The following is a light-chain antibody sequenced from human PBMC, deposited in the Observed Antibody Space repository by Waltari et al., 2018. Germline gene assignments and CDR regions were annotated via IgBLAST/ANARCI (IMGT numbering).Light chain of an antibody. Sequence: EIVMTQSPATLSVSPGERATLSCRASQSVSSNLAWYQQKPGQAPRLLIYGASTRATGIPARFSGSGSGTEFTLTISSLQSEDFAVYYCQQYNNWLLMVTFGPGTKVDIK. V-gene: IGKV3-15*01. J-gene: IGKJ3*01. CDR1: QSVSSN. CDR2: GAS. CDR3: QQYNNWLLMVT.